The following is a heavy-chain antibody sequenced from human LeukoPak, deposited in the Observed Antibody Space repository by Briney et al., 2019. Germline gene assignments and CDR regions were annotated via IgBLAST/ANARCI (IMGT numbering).Heavy chain of an antibody. J-gene: IGHJ6*02. D-gene: IGHD3-10*01. Sequence: GGSLRLSCAASGFTFSSYSMNWVRQAPGKGLEWVSSISSSSSYIYYADSVKGRFTISRDNAKNSLYLQMNSLRAEDTAVYYCARYGSGSQYNYGMDVWGQGTTVTVSS. CDR1: GFTFSSYS. CDR3: ARYGSGSQYNYGMDV. CDR2: ISSSSSYI. V-gene: IGHV3-21*01.